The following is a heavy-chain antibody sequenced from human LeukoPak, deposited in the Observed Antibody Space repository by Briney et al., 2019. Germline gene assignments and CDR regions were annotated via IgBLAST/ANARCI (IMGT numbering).Heavy chain of an antibody. V-gene: IGHV3-23*01. CDR2: ISGSGGGT. D-gene: IGHD6-13*01. CDR3: AKRDDSSSWTAFDI. Sequence: PGGSLRLSCAPSGFTFSSSATTRVRQAPGKGLEWVSAISGSGGGTYYADSVRGRFTISRDNSKNTLYLQMNSLRAEDTAVYYCAKRDDSSSWTAFDIWGQGTMVTVSS. CDR1: GFTFSSSA. J-gene: IGHJ3*02.